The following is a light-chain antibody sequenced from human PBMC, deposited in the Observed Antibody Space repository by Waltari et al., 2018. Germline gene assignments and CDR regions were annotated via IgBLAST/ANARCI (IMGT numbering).Light chain of an antibody. Sequence: DIQMTQSPSTLSASVGDRVTITCRASQDITTSLARYQQKPGKAPKVLIYRTSNLKSGVSSRFSGSGSGTEFTLTINSLQPDDFATYYCQQFHSYPVTLGGGTKVEIK. CDR2: RTS. CDR1: QDITTS. V-gene: IGKV1-5*03. CDR3: QQFHSYPVT. J-gene: IGKJ4*01.